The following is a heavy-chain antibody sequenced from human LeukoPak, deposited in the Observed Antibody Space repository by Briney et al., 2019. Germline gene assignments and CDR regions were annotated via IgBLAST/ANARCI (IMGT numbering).Heavy chain of an antibody. V-gene: IGHV1-69*08. J-gene: IGHJ5*02. CDR3: VRSGYDYDWFDP. CDR1: GGSFSDYS. CDR2: IIAILDTA. Sequence: SVKVSCKASGGSFSDYSISWVRQAPGQGLEWMGRIIAILDTAHYAQKFQGRFTITADKSTTTVYMELSSLRSDDTAVYYCVRSGYDYDWFDPWGRGTLVTVSS. D-gene: IGHD5-12*01.